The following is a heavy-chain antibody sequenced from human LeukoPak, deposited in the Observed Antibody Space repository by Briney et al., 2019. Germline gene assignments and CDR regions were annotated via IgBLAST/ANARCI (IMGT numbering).Heavy chain of an antibody. CDR2: ISSSGSTI. D-gene: IGHD1-26*01. V-gene: IGHV3-48*03. Sequence: GRSLRLSCAASGFTFSSYEMNWVRQAPGKGLEWVSYISSSGSTIYYADSVKGRFTISRDNAKNSLYLQMNSLRAEDTAVYYCARGGSGSYYVDYWGQGTLVTVSS. CDR3: ARGGSGSYYVDY. J-gene: IGHJ4*02. CDR1: GFTFSSYE.